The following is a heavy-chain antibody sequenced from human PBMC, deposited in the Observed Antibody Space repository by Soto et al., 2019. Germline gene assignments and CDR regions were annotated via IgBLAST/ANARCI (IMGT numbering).Heavy chain of an antibody. J-gene: IGHJ6*02. D-gene: IGHD2-8*01. CDR3: ARSTRMMYIVLMVYAPPDYGMDV. CDR2: IIPIFGTA. Sequence: GASVKVSCKASGGTFSSYAISWVRQAPGQGLEWMGGIIPIFGTANYAQKFQGRVTITADKSTSTAYMELSSLRSEDTAVYYCARSTRMMYIVLMVYAPPDYGMDVWGQGTTVPVSS. V-gene: IGHV1-69*06. CDR1: GGTFSSYA.